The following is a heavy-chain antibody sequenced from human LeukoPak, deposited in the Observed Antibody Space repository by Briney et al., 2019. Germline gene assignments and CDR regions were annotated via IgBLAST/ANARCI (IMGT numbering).Heavy chain of an antibody. CDR2: ISGSGGST. CDR1: GFTFSSSA. D-gene: IGHD6-19*01. CDR3: ARDPAVAGPINYFDY. J-gene: IGHJ4*02. Sequence: GGSLRLSCAASGFTFSSSAMSWVRQAPGKGLEWVSAISGSGGSTYYADSVKGRFTISRDNAKNSLYLQMNSLRAEDTAVYYCARDPAVAGPINYFDYWGQGTLVTVSS. V-gene: IGHV3-23*01.